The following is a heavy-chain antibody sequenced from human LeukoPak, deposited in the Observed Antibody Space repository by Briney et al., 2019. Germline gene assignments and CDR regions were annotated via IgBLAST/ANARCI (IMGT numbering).Heavy chain of an antibody. Sequence: PSETLSLTCTVSGGSISNKYWSWIRQPPGKGLEWIGYIYYSGSTNYNPSLKSRVTMSVDTSKNQFSLRLSSVTAADTAVYYCARDDFDYNDLVSVIHIWGQGTMVTVSS. V-gene: IGHV4-59*12. CDR1: GGSISNKY. CDR2: IYYSGST. J-gene: IGHJ3*02. CDR3: ARDDFDYNDLVSVIHI. D-gene: IGHD3-3*01.